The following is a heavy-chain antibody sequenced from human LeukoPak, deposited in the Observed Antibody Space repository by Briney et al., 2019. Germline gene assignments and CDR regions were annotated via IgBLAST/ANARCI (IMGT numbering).Heavy chain of an antibody. Sequence: ASVKVSCKASGYTFTGYYMHWVRQAPGQGLEWMGWMNPNSGNIRYAQKFQGRVTMTTNTSISTAYMELSSLTSEDTAVYYCAWVPHYYYCGMDVWGQGTTVTVSS. V-gene: IGHV1-8*02. D-gene: IGHD4/OR15-4a*01. CDR3: AWVPHYYYCGMDV. CDR1: GYTFTGYY. J-gene: IGHJ6*02. CDR2: MNPNSGNI.